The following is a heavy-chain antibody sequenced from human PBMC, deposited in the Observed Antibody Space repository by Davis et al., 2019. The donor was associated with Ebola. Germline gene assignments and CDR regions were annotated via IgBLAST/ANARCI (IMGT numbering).Heavy chain of an antibody. CDR1: GFTFSDYG. D-gene: IGHD1-26*01. J-gene: IGHJ4*02. Sequence: GESLKISCAASGFTFSDYGMHWVRQAPGKGLEWVAVISYDGSNKYYADSVKGRFTISRDNSKNTLYLQMNSLRAEDTAVYYCARKGPYSGPFDYWGQGTLVTVSS. CDR2: ISYDGSNK. CDR3: ARKGPYSGPFDY. V-gene: IGHV3-30*03.